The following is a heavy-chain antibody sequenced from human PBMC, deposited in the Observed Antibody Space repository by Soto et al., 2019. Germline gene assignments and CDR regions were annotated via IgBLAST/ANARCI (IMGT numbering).Heavy chain of an antibody. CDR2: IYQSGTT. CDR1: GGSVRSGTYY. Sequence: PSETLSLTCSVSGGSVRSGTYYWAWIRQPPGKGLEWIAYIYQSGTTHYNSSLKSRVTISIDTSKNQFFLKLNSVTAADTAVYYCARDSSGRHDYWGRGTLVTAPQ. D-gene: IGHD3-22*01. CDR3: ARDSSGRHDY. V-gene: IGHV4-61*01. J-gene: IGHJ4*02.